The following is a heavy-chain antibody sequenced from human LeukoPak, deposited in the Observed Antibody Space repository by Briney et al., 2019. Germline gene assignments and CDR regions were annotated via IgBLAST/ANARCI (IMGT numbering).Heavy chain of an antibody. CDR1: GYTFTGYY. CDR2: INPNSGGT. D-gene: IGHD2-21*02. Sequence: ASVKVSCKASGYTFTGYYMHWVRQAPGQGLEWMGWINPNSGGTNYAQKFQGWVTMTRDTSISTAYMELSRLRSDDTAVYYCARALGGGDWDAFDIWGQGTMVTVSS. CDR3: ARALGGGDWDAFDI. J-gene: IGHJ3*02. V-gene: IGHV1-2*04.